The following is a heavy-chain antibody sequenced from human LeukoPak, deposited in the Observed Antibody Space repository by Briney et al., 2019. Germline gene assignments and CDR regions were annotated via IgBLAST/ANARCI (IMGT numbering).Heavy chain of an antibody. Sequence: ASVKVSCKASGYTFTSYYMHWVRQAPGQGLEWMGIINPSGGSTSYAQKFQGRVTMTRDTSTSTVYMELSSLRSEDTAVYYCARDENYYGSGSYHKGWFDPWGQGTLVTVSS. J-gene: IGHJ5*02. CDR2: INPSGGST. CDR1: GYTFTSYY. V-gene: IGHV1-46*01. D-gene: IGHD3-10*01. CDR3: ARDENYYGSGSYHKGWFDP.